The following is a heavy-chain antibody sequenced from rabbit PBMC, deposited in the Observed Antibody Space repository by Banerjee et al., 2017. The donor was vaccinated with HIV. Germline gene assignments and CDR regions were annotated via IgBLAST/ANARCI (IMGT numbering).Heavy chain of an antibody. CDR3: ARGVYVVGTYQYFNL. V-gene: IGHV1S40*01. CDR2: IYTGSSGST. CDR1: GFSFSTSYY. Sequence: QSLEESGGDLVKPGASLTLTCTASGFSFSTSYYMCWVRQAPGKGLEWIGCIYTGSSGSTYYASWAKGRFTISKTSSTTVTLQMTSLTAADTATYFCARGVYVVGTYQYFNLWGQGTLVT. J-gene: IGHJ4*01. D-gene: IGHD8-1*01.